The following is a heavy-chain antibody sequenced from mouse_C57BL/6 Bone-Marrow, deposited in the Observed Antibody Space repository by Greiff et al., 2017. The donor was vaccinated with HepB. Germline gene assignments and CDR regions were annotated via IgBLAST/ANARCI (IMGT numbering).Heavy chain of an antibody. CDR1: GFSLSTSGMG. CDR2: IYWDDDK. D-gene: IGHD1-1*01. Sequence: ESGPGILQSSQTLSLTCSFSGFSLSTSGMGVSWIRQPSGKGLEWLAHIYWDDDKRYNPSLKSRLTISKDTSRNQVFLKITSVDTADTATYYCARLITTVVATNFDVWGTGTTVTVSS. CDR3: ARLITTVVATNFDV. V-gene: IGHV8-12*01. J-gene: IGHJ1*03.